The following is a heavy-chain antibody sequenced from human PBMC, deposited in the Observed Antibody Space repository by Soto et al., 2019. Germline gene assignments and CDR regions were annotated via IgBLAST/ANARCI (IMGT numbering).Heavy chain of an antibody. CDR2: ISDSGDNT. V-gene: IGHV3-23*01. CDR3: AKVGWI. D-gene: IGHD5-12*01. CDR1: GLTFSSHA. J-gene: IGHJ4*02. Sequence: EVQLLESGGGLLQPGGSLRLSCAASGLTFSSHAMTWVRQAPGKGLQWVSTISDSGDNTYYADSVKGRFTISRDNSKNTLYLQMNSLRAEVTAVYYCAKVGWIGGQGTLVTVSS.